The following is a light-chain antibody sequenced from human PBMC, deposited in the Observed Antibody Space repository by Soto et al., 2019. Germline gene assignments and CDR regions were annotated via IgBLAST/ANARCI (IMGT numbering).Light chain of an antibody. CDR2: AAS. Sequence: DIQMTQSPSSLSASVGDRVTITCRASQSIGNYLNWYQQNPGKAPKLLIYAASSLRSGVPSRFSGSGSGTDFTLTISSLQPEDFATYYCQQSHSIPFTFGPGTKVDIK. J-gene: IGKJ3*01. CDR1: QSIGNY. CDR3: QQSHSIPFT. V-gene: IGKV1-39*01.